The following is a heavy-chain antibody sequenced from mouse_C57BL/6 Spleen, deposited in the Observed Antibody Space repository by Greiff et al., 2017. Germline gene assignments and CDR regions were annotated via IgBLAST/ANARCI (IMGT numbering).Heavy chain of an antibody. CDR2: IYPGDGDP. Sequence: VQLHPSGPALVTPGASVHISCTASGSAFRSSWMTWVKPRPGQGLEWIGRIYPGDGDPNYNGKFTVKATLTADKSSRTAYMQLSSLTSEDSAVYFCARREGYYFDYWGQGTTLTVSS. CDR1: GSAFRSSW. J-gene: IGHJ2*01. CDR3: ARREGYYFDY. V-gene: IGHV1-82*01.